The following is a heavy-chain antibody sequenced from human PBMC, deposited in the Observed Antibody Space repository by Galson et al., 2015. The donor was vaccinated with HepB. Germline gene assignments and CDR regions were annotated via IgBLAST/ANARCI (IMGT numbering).Heavy chain of an antibody. CDR2: ISGSGGST. CDR3: AKATDYDILTGFDY. D-gene: IGHD3-9*01. J-gene: IGHJ4*02. Sequence: SLRLSCAASGLTFSSYAMSWVRQAPGKGLEWVSAISGSGGSTYYADSVKGRFTISRDNSKNTLYLQMNSLRAEDTAVYYCAKATDYDILTGFDYWGQGTLVTVSS. CDR1: GLTFSSYA. V-gene: IGHV3-23*01.